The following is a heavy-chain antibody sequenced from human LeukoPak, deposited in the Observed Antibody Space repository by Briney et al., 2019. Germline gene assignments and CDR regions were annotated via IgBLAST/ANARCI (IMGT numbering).Heavy chain of an antibody. CDR1: GGSFSGYY. V-gene: IGHV4-34*01. D-gene: IGHD6-13*01. CDR2: INHSGST. Sequence: SETLSLTCAVYGGSFSGYYWSWIRQPPGKGLEWIGEINHSGSTNYNPSLKSRVTISVDTSKNQFSLKLNSVTAADTAVYYCARGLEGAAAGVYFDYWGQGTLVIVSS. J-gene: IGHJ4*02. CDR3: ARGLEGAAAGVYFDY.